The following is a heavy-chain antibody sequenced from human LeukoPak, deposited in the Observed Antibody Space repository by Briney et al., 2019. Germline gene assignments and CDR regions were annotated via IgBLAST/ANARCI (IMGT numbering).Heavy chain of an antibody. CDR1: GYTFTSYA. Sequence: AAVTVSCKASGYTFTSYAMNGVGQAPGQGVEGVGWINTNTGNPTYAQGFTGRFVFSLDTSVSTAYLQISSLKAEDTAVYYCARDQFMLRGVTAYYYYGMDVWGQGTTVTVSS. CDR3: ARDQFMLRGVTAYYYYGMDV. J-gene: IGHJ6*02. V-gene: IGHV7-4-1*02. CDR2: INTNTGNP. D-gene: IGHD3-10*01.